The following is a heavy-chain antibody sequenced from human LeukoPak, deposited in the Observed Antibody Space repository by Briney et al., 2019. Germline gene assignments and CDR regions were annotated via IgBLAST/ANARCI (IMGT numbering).Heavy chain of an antibody. D-gene: IGHD3-3*01. CDR3: ARYQGGYYRAPHWFDP. CDR2: IYYSGST. Sequence: ASETLSLTCTVSGGSISSSSYYWGWIRQPPGKGLEWIGSIYYSGSTYYNPPLKSRVTISVDTSKNQFSLMLSSVTAADTAVYYCARYQGGYYRAPHWFDPWGQGTLVTVSS. CDR1: GGSISSSSYY. V-gene: IGHV4-39*01. J-gene: IGHJ5*02.